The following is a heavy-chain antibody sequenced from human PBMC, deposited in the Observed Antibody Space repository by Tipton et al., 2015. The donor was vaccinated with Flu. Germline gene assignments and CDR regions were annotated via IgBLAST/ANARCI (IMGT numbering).Heavy chain of an antibody. CDR3: ARGGSPARY. CDR1: GGSISTYY. CDR2: IYYSGFT. V-gene: IGHV4-59*01. J-gene: IGHJ4*02. D-gene: IGHD3-10*01. Sequence: TLSLTCTVSGGSISTYYWSWIRQSPGKGLEWIGYIYYSGFTNYNPSLKSRVTISIDTSKNQFSLKLSSVTAADTAVYYCARGGSPARYWGQGTLVTVSS.